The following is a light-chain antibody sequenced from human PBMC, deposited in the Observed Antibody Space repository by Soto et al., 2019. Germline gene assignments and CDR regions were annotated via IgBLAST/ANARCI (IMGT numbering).Light chain of an antibody. V-gene: IGKV3-20*01. Sequence: EFVLTQSPGTLSLSPGERATLSCRASQSVNSIYLAWYQQKPGQTPRLLIYGTSNRATCIPDRFTGSGSGTDFTLTISRLEPEDFAVYYCQQYGSSRWTFGQGTKVEIK. CDR2: GTS. CDR3: QQYGSSRWT. CDR1: QSVNSIY. J-gene: IGKJ1*01.